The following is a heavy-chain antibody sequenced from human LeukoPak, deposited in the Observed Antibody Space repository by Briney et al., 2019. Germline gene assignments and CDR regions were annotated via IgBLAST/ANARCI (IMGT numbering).Heavy chain of an antibody. CDR3: ARGWLAETTVVTPYNY. V-gene: IGHV1-69*13. D-gene: IGHD4-23*01. J-gene: IGHJ4*02. CDR1: GGAFSSYD. Sequence: SVKVSCKPSGGAFSSYDISWLRQAPGQGLEWMGGITPIFGTANYAQKFQGRVTITAVESMSTAYMELSSLRSEDTAVYYCARGWLAETTVVTPYNYWGQGTLVTVSS. CDR2: ITPIFGTA.